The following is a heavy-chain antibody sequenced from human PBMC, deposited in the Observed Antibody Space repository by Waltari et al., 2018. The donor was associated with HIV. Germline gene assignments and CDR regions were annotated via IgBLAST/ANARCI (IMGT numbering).Heavy chain of an antibody. CDR2: IRSSSAYI. Sequence: EVQLVESGGGLVKPGGSLRLSCAASGFTFNTYSMYWVRQSPGKGLEGVSSIRSSSAYIDYADSVKGRFTISRDNAKNSLYLQMNSLRAEDAAVYYCAGDRRGFGYGDFWGQGTLVTVSP. CDR1: GFTFNTYS. V-gene: IGHV3-21*06. CDR3: AGDRRGFGYGDF. J-gene: IGHJ4*02. D-gene: IGHD5-18*01.